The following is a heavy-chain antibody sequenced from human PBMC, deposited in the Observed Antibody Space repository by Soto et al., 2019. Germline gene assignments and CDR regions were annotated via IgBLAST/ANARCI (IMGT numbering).Heavy chain of an antibody. V-gene: IGHV4-30-4*01. D-gene: IGHD2-15*01. J-gene: IGHJ5*02. CDR3: ARSQRGLNWFDP. CDR2: IYYSGST. CDR1: GGSISSGDYY. Sequence: PSETLSLTCTVSGGSISSGDYYWRWIRQPPGKGLEWIGYIYYSGSTYYNPSLKSRVTISVDTSKNQFSLKLSSVTAADTAVYYCARSQRGLNWFDPWGQGTLVTVSS.